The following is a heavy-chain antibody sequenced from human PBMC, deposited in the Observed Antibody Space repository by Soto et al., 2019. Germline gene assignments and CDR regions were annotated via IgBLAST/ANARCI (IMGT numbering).Heavy chain of an antibody. CDR1: GFTFSTYW. CDR3: ARGTRVIPAESDFDY. Sequence: EVQLVESGGGLVQPGGSLRLSCAASGFTFSTYWMHWVRQAPGKGLEWVSRTNTDGSSTTYADSVEGRFTISRDNAKNTLYLQMNSLRAEDTAVYYCARGTRVIPAESDFDYWGQGTLVTVSS. V-gene: IGHV3-74*01. J-gene: IGHJ4*02. D-gene: IGHD2-2*01. CDR2: TNTDGSST.